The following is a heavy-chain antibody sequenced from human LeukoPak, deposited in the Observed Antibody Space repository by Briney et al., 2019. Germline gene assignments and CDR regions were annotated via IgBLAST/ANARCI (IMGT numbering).Heavy chain of an antibody. CDR1: GYTFTSYA. CDR2: ISAYNGNT. CDR3: ARDPVWLRFLGGNAFDI. J-gene: IGHJ3*02. Sequence: ASVKVSCKASGYTFTSYAMNWVRQAPGQGLEWMGWISAYNGNTNYAQKLQGRVTMTTDTSTSTAYMELRSLRSDDTAVYYCARDPVWLRFLGGNAFDIWGQGTMVTVSS. D-gene: IGHD3-3*01. V-gene: IGHV1-18*01.